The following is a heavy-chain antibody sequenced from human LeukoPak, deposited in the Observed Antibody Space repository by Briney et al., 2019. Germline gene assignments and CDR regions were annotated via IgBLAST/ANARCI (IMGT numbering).Heavy chain of an antibody. CDR2: TYYRSKWYN. CDR1: GDSASSISVA. D-gene: IGHD5-24*01. CDR3: ARDYKYAFDN. Sequence: SQTLSLTCAISGDSASSISVAWNWIRQSPSRGLEWLGRTYYRSKWYNEYAVSVKGRININPDPSKNQFSLQLNSVTPEDTAVYYCARDYKYAFDNWGQGTLVTVSS. J-gene: IGHJ4*02. V-gene: IGHV6-1*01.